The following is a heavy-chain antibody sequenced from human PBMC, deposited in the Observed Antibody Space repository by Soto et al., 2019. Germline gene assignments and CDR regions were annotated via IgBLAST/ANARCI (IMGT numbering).Heavy chain of an antibody. CDR1: GYPSTTYW. Sequence: GSLKISCKVSGYPSTTYWINWVRQLPGKGLEWMGRIDPTDSYTNYSPSFQGHVTISADKSITTAYLQWSSLEASDTAMYYCSYYYYGVDVWGPGTTVTVSS. CDR3: SYYYYGVDV. V-gene: IGHV5-10-1*01. J-gene: IGHJ6*02. CDR2: IDPTDSYT.